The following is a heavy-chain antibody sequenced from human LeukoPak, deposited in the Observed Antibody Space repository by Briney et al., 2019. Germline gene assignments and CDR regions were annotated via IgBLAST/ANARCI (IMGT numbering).Heavy chain of an antibody. V-gene: IGHV3-30*18. D-gene: IGHD2-21*02. CDR3: AKLAYCSGDCYSPGPFQH. CDR1: GFTFSSYG. CDR2: ISYDGSNK. J-gene: IGHJ1*01. Sequence: PGGSLRLSCAAPGFTFSSYGMHWVRQAPGKGLEWVAVISYDGSNKYYADSVKGRFTISRDNSKNTLYLQMNSLRAEDTAVYYCAKLAYCSGDCYSPGPFQHWGQGTLVTVSS.